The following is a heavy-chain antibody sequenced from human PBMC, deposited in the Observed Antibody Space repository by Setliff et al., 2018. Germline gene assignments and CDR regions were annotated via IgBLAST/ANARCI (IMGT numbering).Heavy chain of an antibody. V-gene: IGHV4-4*02. D-gene: IGHD2-2*01. CDR2: IYHSGST. CDR1: GGSISSSNW. Sequence: PSETLSLTCAVSGGSISSSNWWSWVRQPPGKGLEWIGEIYHSGSTNYNPSLKSRVTISVDKSKNQFALKLSCVTAADTAVYYCARDQKGVVPAAMKAFDIWGQGTMVTVSS. J-gene: IGHJ3*02. CDR3: ARDQKGVVPAAMKAFDI.